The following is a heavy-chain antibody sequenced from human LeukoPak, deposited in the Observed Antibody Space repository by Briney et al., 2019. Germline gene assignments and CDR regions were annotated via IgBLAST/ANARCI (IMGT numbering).Heavy chain of an antibody. Sequence: GGSLRLSCAASAFTFSYYWMKWVRQAPGKGLEWVASIKQDGSEKYYVDSVKGRFTISRDNAKNSLYLQMNTLRAEDTAVYYYLRDSWYSTYDCWGQGTLVTVSS. V-gene: IGHV3-7*01. D-gene: IGHD6-13*01. CDR2: IKQDGSEK. CDR1: AFTFSYYW. CDR3: LRDSWYSTYDC. J-gene: IGHJ4*02.